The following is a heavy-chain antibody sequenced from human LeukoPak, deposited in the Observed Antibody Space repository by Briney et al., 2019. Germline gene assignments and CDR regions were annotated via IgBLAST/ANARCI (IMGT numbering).Heavy chain of an antibody. CDR1: GGSIGSYY. D-gene: IGHD3-3*01. J-gene: IGHJ4*02. CDR3: ARVILSPQLRFLEWIL. Sequence: SETLSLTCTVSGGSIGSYYWSWIRQPPGKGLEWIGYIYYSGSTNYNPSLKSRVTISVDTSKNQFSLKLSSVTAADTAVYYCARVILSPQLRFLEWILWGQGTLVTVSS. CDR2: IYYSGST. V-gene: IGHV4-59*01.